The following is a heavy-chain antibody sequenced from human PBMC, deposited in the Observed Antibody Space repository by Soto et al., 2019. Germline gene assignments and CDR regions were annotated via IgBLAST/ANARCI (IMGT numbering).Heavy chain of an antibody. Sequence: ASVKGSCKAAGFSFTGYDINWLRQAPGQGLEWKGWINAHSGGTEYAKKFQGRVTLTRDTSIATAYLTLASRTSDDTDVYYCARWLEYYSFWSGYSSPGYWGQGTLAPISS. J-gene: IGHJ4*02. V-gene: IGHV1-2*02. CDR2: INAHSGGT. CDR1: GFSFTGYD. CDR3: ARWLEYYSFWSGYSSPGY. D-gene: IGHD3-3*01.